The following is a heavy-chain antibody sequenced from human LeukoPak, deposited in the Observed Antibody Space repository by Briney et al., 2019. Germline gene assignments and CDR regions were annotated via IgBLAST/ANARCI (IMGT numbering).Heavy chain of an antibody. Sequence: GSLRLSCAASGFTFGSYAMGWIRQPPGKGLEWIGSIYYSGSTYYNPSLKSRVTISVDTSKNQFSLKLSSVTAADTAVYYCAGSNWNDVWFDPWGQGTLVTVSS. D-gene: IGHD1-1*01. CDR2: IYYSGST. CDR1: GFTFGSYA. V-gene: IGHV4-38-2*01. CDR3: AGSNWNDVWFDP. J-gene: IGHJ5*02.